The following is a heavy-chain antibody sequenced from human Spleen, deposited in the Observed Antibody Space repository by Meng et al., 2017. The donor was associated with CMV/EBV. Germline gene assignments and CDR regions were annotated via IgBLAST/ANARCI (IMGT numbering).Heavy chain of an antibody. CDR3: ARENDFWSGYYHFDY. D-gene: IGHD3-3*01. CDR2: ISSSSSYI. V-gene: IGHV3-21*01. Sequence: SGFTFRSYSMSLVLQAPGEGLECVSSISSSSSYICYADSVKGQFTISRDNAKNSLYLQMNSLRAEDTAVYYCARENDFWSGYYHFDYWGQGTLVTVSS. CDR1: GFTFRSYS. J-gene: IGHJ4*02.